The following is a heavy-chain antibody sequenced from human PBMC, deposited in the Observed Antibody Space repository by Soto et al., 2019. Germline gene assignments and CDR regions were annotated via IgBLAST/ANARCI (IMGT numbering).Heavy chain of an antibody. V-gene: IGHV3-23*01. CDR1: GFTFSSYA. CDR2: ISGSGGST. Sequence: PGGSLRLSCAASGFTFSSYAMSWVRQAPGKGLEWVSAISGSGGSTYYADSVKGRFTISRDNSKNTLYLQMNSLRAEDTAVYYCAKDGRPRITMIVVVISYGMDVWGQGTTVTVSS. J-gene: IGHJ6*02. CDR3: AKDGRPRITMIVVVISYGMDV. D-gene: IGHD3-22*01.